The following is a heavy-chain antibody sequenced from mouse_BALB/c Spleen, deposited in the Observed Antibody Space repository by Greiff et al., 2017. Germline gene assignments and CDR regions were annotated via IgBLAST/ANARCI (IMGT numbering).Heavy chain of an antibody. CDR1: GDSITSGY. CDR2: ISYSGST. CDR3: ARYYYGYERNYAMDY. J-gene: IGHJ4*01. Sequence: VQLKESGPSLVKPSQTLSLTCSVTGDSITSGYWNWIRKFPGNKLEYMGYISYSGSTYYNPSLKSRISITRDTSKNQYYLQLNSVTTEDTATYYCARYYYGYERNYAMDYWGQGTSVTVSS. D-gene: IGHD1-2*01. V-gene: IGHV3-8*02.